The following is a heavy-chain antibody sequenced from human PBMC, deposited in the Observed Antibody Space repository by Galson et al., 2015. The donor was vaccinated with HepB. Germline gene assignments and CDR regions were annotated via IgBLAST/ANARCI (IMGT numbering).Heavy chain of an antibody. Sequence: SVKVSCKASGYTFTSYYMHWVRQAPGQGLEWMGIINPSGGSTSYAQKFQGRVTMTRDTSTSTVYMELSSLRSEDTAVYYCAIVGATTGFDYWGQGTLVTVSS. CDR2: INPSGGST. CDR3: AIVGATTGFDY. V-gene: IGHV1-46*01. J-gene: IGHJ4*02. CDR1: GYTFTSYY. D-gene: IGHD1-26*01.